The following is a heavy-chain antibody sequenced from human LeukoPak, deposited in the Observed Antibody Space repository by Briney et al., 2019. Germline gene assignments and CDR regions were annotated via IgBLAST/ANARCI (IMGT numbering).Heavy chain of an antibody. Sequence: PSETLSLTCTVSGGSISSSSYYWGWIRQPPGKGLEWIGNIYYSRSTHYSPSLKSRVTIFVDTSKNQFSLKLSSVTAADTAVYYCARGLSMIVVVVHDWYFDLWGRGTLVTVSS. J-gene: IGHJ2*01. V-gene: IGHV4-39*01. CDR2: IYYSRST. CDR3: ARGLSMIVVVVHDWYFDL. CDR1: GGSISSSSYY. D-gene: IGHD3-22*01.